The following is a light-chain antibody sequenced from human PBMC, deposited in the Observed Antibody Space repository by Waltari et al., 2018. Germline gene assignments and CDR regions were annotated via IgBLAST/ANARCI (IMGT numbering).Light chain of an antibody. J-gene: IGKJ1*01. V-gene: IGKV1-27*01. CDR2: AAS. CDR3: QKYNSATPRT. CDR1: QGISNY. Sequence: DIQMTQSPSSLSASVGDRVTITCRASQGISNYLAWYQQQPGKVPKLLIYAASTLRSGVPSRFSGSGAGTDFTLTISSLQPEDVATYYCQKYNSATPRTFGQGTKVEIK.